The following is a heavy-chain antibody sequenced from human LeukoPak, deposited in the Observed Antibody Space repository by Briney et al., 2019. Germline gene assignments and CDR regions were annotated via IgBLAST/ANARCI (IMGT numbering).Heavy chain of an antibody. J-gene: IGHJ4*02. Sequence: ASVKVSCKASGYTFTSYYMHWVRQAPGQGLEWMGIINPSGGSTSYAQKFQGRVTITTDTSITTAYMELSNLRSEDTAVYYCVREGLDYWGQGTLVTVSS. CDR2: INPSGGST. CDR1: GYTFTSYY. V-gene: IGHV1-46*01. CDR3: VREGLDY.